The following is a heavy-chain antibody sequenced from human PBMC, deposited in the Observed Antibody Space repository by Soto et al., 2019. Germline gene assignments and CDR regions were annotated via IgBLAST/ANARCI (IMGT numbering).Heavy chain of an antibody. D-gene: IGHD2-2*01. CDR1: GGTFRGYY. CDR2: VNHSGST. V-gene: IGHV4-34*08. J-gene: IGHJ6*02. Sequence: AETLSLTCAVYGGTFRGYYWRWIRQPPGKGLGWIGEVNHSGSTNYNPALKSRVTVSVDTARNQVSLKLSSVPAADTAVYYCAGVGEIVVVPAAKIRAGYYYGMDVWGQGTTVTGSS. CDR3: AGVGEIVVVPAAKIRAGYYYGMDV.